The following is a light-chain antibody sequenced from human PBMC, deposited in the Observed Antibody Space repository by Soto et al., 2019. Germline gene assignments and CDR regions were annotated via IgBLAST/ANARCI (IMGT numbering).Light chain of an antibody. Sequence: DIVLRHSPGTLSLSPCERATLSFSASQSVYSSYLAWYQQKPGQAPRLLISGASSRATGTPDRFSGSGSGTDFTLAISRLEPEDFAVYYCQQYGSAPITFGQGTRLEIK. V-gene: IGKV3-20*01. J-gene: IGKJ5*01. CDR2: GAS. CDR3: QQYGSAPIT. CDR1: QSVYSSY.